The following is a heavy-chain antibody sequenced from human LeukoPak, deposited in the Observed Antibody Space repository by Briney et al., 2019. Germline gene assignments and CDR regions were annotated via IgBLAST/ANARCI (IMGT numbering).Heavy chain of an antibody. CDR3: ARESGDDSSGYRGAFDI. Sequence: GGSLRLSCAASGFTVSSNYMSWVRQAPGKGLEWVSVIYSGGSTYYADSVKGRFTISRDNSKNTLYLQMNSLRVEDTAVYYCARESGDDSSGYRGAFDIWGQGTMVTVSS. CDR2: IYSGGST. V-gene: IGHV3-53*01. D-gene: IGHD3-22*01. CDR1: GFTVSSNY. J-gene: IGHJ3*02.